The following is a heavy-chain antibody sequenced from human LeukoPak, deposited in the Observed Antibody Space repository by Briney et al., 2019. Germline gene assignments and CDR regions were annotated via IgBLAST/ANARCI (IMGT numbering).Heavy chain of an antibody. J-gene: IGHJ4*02. CDR2: ISYDGSNK. D-gene: IGHD2/OR15-2a*01. Sequence: SGGSLRLSCAASGFTFSSYGMHWVRQAPGKGLEWVAVISYDGSNKYYADSVKGRFTISRDNSKNTLYLQMNSLRAEDTAVYYCATRSGTFWGQGTLVTVSS. CDR3: ATRSGTF. CDR1: GFTFSSYG. V-gene: IGHV3-30*03.